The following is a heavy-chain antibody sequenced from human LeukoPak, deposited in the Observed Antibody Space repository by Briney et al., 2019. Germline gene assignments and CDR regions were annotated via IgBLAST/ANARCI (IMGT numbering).Heavy chain of an antibody. CDR1: GGSISRYY. J-gene: IGHJ6*02. D-gene: IGHD5-12*01. CDR2: IYYTGRT. Sequence: SETLSLTCTISGGSISRYYWTWIRQSPGKGLEWIGYIYYTGRTNYNPSLKSRATISADTSNNQFSLKLSSVTAADTAVYYCARAPEGSRYVPTAGDMDVWGQGTTVTVSS. CDR3: ARAPEGSRYVPTAGDMDV. V-gene: IGHV4-59*01.